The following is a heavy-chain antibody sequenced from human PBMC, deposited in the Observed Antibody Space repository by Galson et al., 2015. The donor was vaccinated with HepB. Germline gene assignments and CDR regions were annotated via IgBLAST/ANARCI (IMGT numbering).Heavy chain of an antibody. V-gene: IGHV3-23*01. J-gene: IGHJ5*02. D-gene: IGHD3-10*01. CDR3: AKGGYGSGSYSWYNWFDP. Sequence: SLRLSCAASGFTFSSYAMSWVRQAPGKGLEWVSAISGSGGSTYYADSVKGRFTISRDNSKNTLYLQMNSLRAEDTAVYYCAKGGYGSGSYSWYNWFDPWGQGTLVTVSS. CDR1: GFTFSSYA. CDR2: ISGSGGST.